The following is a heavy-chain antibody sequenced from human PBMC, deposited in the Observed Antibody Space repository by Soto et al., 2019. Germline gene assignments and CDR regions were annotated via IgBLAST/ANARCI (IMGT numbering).Heavy chain of an antibody. D-gene: IGHD6-19*01. CDR2: IYYSGST. CDR3: ARDQGIAVAVFDY. J-gene: IGHJ4*02. V-gene: IGHV4-59*02. CDR1: GGSVNYY. Sequence: QVQLQESGPGLVKPSETLSLTCTVSGGSVNYYWSWIRQPPGKGLEWIGYIYYSGSTNYNPSLKSRVTISVDTSKNQISLKLGSVTAADTAVYYCARDQGIAVAVFDYWGQGTLVTVSS.